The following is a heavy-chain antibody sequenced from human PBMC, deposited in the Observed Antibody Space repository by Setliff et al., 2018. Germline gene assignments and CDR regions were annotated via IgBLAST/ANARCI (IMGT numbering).Heavy chain of an antibody. J-gene: IGHJ6*02. CDR1: GGSISPYF. V-gene: IGHV4-59*01. CDR3: ARDRTAYTYGLDV. CDR2: IYHNGNT. D-gene: IGHD3-16*01. Sequence: PSETLSLTCTVSGGSISPYFWSWIRQPPGKGLEWIGYIYHNGNTNFNPSLKSRVNMSVDTSKNQIVLNLKAVTAADTAVYYCARDRTAYTYGLDVWGQGTTVTVSS.